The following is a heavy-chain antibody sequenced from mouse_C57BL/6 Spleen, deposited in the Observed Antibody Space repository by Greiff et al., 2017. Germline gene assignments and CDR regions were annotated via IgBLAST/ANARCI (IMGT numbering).Heavy chain of an antibody. J-gene: IGHJ4*01. Sequence: QVQLQQSGAELVRPGASVTLSCKASGYTFTDYEMHWVKQTPVHGLEWIGAIDPETGGTAYNQTFKGKAILTADKSSSTAYMELRSLTSEDSAVYYCSTVAPYYYAMDYWGQGTSVTVSS. CDR3: STVAPYYYAMDY. D-gene: IGHD1-1*01. CDR1: GYTFTDYE. CDR2: IDPETGGT. V-gene: IGHV1-15*01.